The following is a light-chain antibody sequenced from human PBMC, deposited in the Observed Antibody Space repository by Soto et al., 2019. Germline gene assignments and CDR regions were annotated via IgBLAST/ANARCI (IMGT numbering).Light chain of an antibody. CDR3: QQYNDWPLT. V-gene: IGKV3-15*01. J-gene: IGKJ4*01. Sequence: EIVMTQSPVTLFVSPGERATLSCRASQSVSSNLAWYQKKPGQAPRLLIDGASIRATGIPARFSGSGSGTEFTLTISSLQSEDFAVYYCQQYNDWPLTFGGGTKVDIK. CDR2: GAS. CDR1: QSVSSN.